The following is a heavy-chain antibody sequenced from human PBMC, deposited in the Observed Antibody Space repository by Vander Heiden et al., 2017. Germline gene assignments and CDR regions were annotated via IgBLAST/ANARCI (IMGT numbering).Heavy chain of an antibody. D-gene: IGHD3-22*01. J-gene: IGHJ4*02. V-gene: IGHV4-39*01. CDR2: IYYSGST. CDR1: GAPISSTSHY. Sequence: QLQLQESGPGLVKPSETLSLTCTVSGAPISSTSHYWGWIRQPPGKGLEWIGSIYYSGSTYYNPSLQSRVTISVDTSKNQFSLKLSSVSAADTAVYYCARHSYYDSSGYPGYFDYWGQGTLVTVSS. CDR3: ARHSYYDSSGYPGYFDY.